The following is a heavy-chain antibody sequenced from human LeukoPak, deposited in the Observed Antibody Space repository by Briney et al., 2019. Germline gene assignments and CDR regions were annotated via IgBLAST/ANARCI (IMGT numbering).Heavy chain of an antibody. CDR1: GGSISNTFYY. CDR2: INYSGST. D-gene: IGHD4-17*01. V-gene: IGHV4-39*07. Sequence: SETLSLTCTVSGGSISNTFYYWGWIRQPPGKGLEWIGSINYSGSTYYNPSLRSRVTISVDTSKNHFSLNLSSVTAADTAIYYCASRSVIHGDTGPYDHWGQGILVTVSS. CDR3: ASRSVIHGDTGPYDH. J-gene: IGHJ4*02.